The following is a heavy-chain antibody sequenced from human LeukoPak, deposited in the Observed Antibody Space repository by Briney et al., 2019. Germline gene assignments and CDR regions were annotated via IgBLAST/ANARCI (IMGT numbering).Heavy chain of an antibody. V-gene: IGHV1-2*02. CDR3: ARQLRETMDYYYFYMDV. J-gene: IGHJ6*03. Sequence: ASVKVSCKASGYTFTSYDINWVRQATGQGLEWMGWISPNSGGTNYAQKIQGRVTMTSDTSISTAYMELSSLRSDDTAVYYCARQLRETMDYYYFYMDVWGTGTTVTVSS. CDR2: ISPNSGGT. CDR1: GYTFTSYD. D-gene: IGHD4/OR15-4a*01.